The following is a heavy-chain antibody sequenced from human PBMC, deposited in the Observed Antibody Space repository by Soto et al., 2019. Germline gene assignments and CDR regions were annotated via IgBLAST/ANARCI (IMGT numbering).Heavy chain of an antibody. D-gene: IGHD2-15*01. CDR3: ARVADCSGGRCYFSVDY. V-gene: IGHV4-30-4*01. J-gene: IGHJ4*02. CDR1: GGSISSGDYY. CDR2: IYYSGST. Sequence: QVQLQESGPGLVKPSQTLSLTCTVSGGSISSGDYYWSWIRQPPGKGLEWIGYIYYSGSTYYNPSLKHRVTTSVDTPQNQFSLKLSSVTAADTAVYYCARVADCSGGRCYFSVDYWGQGTLVTVSS.